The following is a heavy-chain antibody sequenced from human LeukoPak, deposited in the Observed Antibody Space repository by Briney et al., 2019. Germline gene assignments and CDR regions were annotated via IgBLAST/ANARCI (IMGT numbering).Heavy chain of an antibody. J-gene: IGHJ4*02. D-gene: IGHD2-2*02. CDR2: ITQDGSEK. Sequence: GGSLRLSCAASGFTFSSYWMSWVRQAPGKGLEWVANITQDGSEKYYVDSVKGRFTISRDNAKNSLYLQMNSLRAEDTAVYYCARRGGYCSSTSCYRSEYFDYWGQGTLVTVSS. CDR1: GFTFSSYW. CDR3: ARRGGYCSSTSCYRSEYFDY. V-gene: IGHV3-7*01.